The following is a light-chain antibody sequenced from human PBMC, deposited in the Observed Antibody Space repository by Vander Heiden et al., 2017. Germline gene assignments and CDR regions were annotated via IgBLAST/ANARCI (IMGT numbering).Light chain of an antibody. J-gene: IGLJ1*01. CDR3: EARDSTALYV. CDR1: KLGNKY. Sequence: SYDLTHSPSVSVSPGQTASITCSGDKLGNKYVSWYQQRPGQAPVLVIYQDNKRPSGIPERFSGFNSGTTATLTISGTQAVDEADYFCEARDSTALYVFGSGTKVTVL. CDR2: QDN. V-gene: IGLV3-1*01.